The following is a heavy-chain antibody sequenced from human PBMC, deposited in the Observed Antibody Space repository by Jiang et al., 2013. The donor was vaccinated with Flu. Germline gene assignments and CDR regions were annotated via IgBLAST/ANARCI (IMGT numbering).Heavy chain of an antibody. V-gene: IGHV2-26*01. CDR1: RFSLNNARMG. D-gene: IGHD6-13*01. CDR3: ARILFGSIAAVGKGGYFDY. Sequence: KPTQTLTLTCTVSRFSLNNARMGVSWIRQPPGKALEWLAHIFSSDEKSYITSRKSRLTISQDTSKSQVVLTMTNMDPVDTATYYCARILFGSIAAVGKGGYFDYWGQGTLVTVSS. J-gene: IGHJ4*02. CDR2: IFSSDEK.